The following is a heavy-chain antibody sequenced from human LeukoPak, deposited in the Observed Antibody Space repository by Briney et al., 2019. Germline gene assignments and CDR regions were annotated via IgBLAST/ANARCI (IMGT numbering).Heavy chain of an antibody. J-gene: IGHJ4*02. V-gene: IGHV3-48*04. D-gene: IGHD6-19*01. CDR3: ARDPRSGWYQFDY. Sequence: GGSLRLSCAASGFIFSNYDIYWVRQAPGKGLEWVSYISSSSSTIYYADSVKGRFTISRDNAKNSLYLQMNSLRAEDTAVYYCARDPRSGWYQFDYWGQGTLVTVSS. CDR2: ISSSSSTI. CDR1: GFIFSNYD.